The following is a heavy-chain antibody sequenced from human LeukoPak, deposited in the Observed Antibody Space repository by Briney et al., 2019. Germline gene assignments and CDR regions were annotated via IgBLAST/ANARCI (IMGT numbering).Heavy chain of an antibody. Sequence: PGGSLRLSCAASGFTFSSYAMSWVRQAPGKGLEWVSAISGSGGSTYYADSVKGRFTISRDNSKNTLYLQMNSLRAEDTAVYYCAKPRSRFCGGDCYNDYWGQGTLVTVSS. CDR1: GFTFSSYA. D-gene: IGHD2-21*02. CDR2: ISGSGGST. CDR3: AKPRSRFCGGDCYNDY. J-gene: IGHJ4*02. V-gene: IGHV3-23*01.